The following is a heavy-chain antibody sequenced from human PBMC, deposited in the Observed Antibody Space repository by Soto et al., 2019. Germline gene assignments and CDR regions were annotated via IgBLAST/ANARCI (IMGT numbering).Heavy chain of an antibody. CDR3: AKGSYDFWSGYYTPVAFDY. CDR1: GFTFSSYA. J-gene: IGHJ4*02. Sequence: EVQLLESGGDLIQPGGSLRLSCVASGFTFSSYAMSWVRQAPGKGLEWVSAISGSGGSTYYADSVKGRFTISRDNSKNTLYLQMNSLRAEDTAVYYCAKGSYDFWSGYYTPVAFDYWGQGTLVTVSS. V-gene: IGHV3-23*01. CDR2: ISGSGGST. D-gene: IGHD3-3*01.